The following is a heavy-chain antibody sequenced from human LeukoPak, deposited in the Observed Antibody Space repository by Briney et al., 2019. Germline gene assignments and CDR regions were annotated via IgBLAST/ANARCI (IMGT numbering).Heavy chain of an antibody. J-gene: IGHJ4*02. Sequence: SVEVSCKASGGTFSSYAISWVRQAPGQGLEWMGGIIPIFGTANYAQKFQGRVTITADESTSTAYMELSSLRSEDTAVYYCARGEYSSSAPFDYWGQGTLVTVSS. D-gene: IGHD6-6*01. CDR1: GGTFSSYA. V-gene: IGHV1-69*13. CDR3: ARGEYSSSAPFDY. CDR2: IIPIFGTA.